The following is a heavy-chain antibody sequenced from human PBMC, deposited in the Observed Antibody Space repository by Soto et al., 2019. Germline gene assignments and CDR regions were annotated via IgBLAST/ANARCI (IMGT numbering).Heavy chain of an antibody. D-gene: IGHD4-4*01. V-gene: IGHV1-2*02. CDR3: ARDTEMNTVYGMDV. CDR2: INPNSGGT. Sequence: ASVKVSCKASGYTFTGYYMHWVRQAPGQGLEWMGWINPNSGGTNYAQKFQGRVTMTRDTSISTAYMELSRLRSDDTAVYYCARDTEMNTVYGMDVWGQGTTVTVSS. CDR1: GYTFTGYY. J-gene: IGHJ6*02.